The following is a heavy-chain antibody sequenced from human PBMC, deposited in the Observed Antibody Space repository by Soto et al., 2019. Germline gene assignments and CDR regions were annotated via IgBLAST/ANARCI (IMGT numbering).Heavy chain of an antibody. Sequence: SETLSLTCTVSGGSISSSSYYWGWIRQPPGKGLEWIGSIFYSGSTYYNPSLKSRVTISVDTSKNQFSLKLSSVTAADTAMYYCVCIFSGGYSYGFYYDGMDVWGQGTTVTVS. CDR1: GGSISSSSYY. CDR3: VCIFSGGYSYGFYYDGMDV. D-gene: IGHD5-18*01. J-gene: IGHJ6*02. CDR2: IFYSGST. V-gene: IGHV4-39*01.